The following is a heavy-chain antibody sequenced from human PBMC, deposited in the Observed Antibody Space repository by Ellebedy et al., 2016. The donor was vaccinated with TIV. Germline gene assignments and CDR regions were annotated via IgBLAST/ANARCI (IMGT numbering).Heavy chain of an antibody. CDR1: GFTFSSYG. V-gene: IGHV3-30*18. J-gene: IGHJ6*03. Sequence: GGSLRLSXAASGFTFSSYGMHWVRQAPGKGLEWVAVISYDGSNKYYADSVKGRFTISRDNSKNTLYLQMNSLRAEDTAVYYCAKDAGGSYNYYYYYMDVWGKGTTVTVSS. D-gene: IGHD1-26*01. CDR3: AKDAGGSYNYYYYYMDV. CDR2: ISYDGSNK.